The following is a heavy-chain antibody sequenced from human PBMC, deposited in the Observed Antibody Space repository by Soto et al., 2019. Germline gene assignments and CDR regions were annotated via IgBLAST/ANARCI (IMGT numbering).Heavy chain of an antibody. V-gene: IGHV3-21*01. CDR1: GFTFSSYS. CDR3: ARDGWDIVVVVAAFAEYFQH. Sequence: EVQLVESGGGLVKPGGSLRLSCAASGFTFSSYSMNWVRQAPGKGLEWVSSISSSSSYIYYADSVKGRFTISRDNAKNSLYLQMNSLRAEDTAVYYCARDGWDIVVVVAAFAEYFQHWGQGTLVTVSS. D-gene: IGHD2-15*01. CDR2: ISSSSSYI. J-gene: IGHJ1*01.